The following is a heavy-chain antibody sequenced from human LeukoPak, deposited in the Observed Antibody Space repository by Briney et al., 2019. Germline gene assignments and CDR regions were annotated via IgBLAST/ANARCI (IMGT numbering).Heavy chain of an antibody. CDR1: GGSISSGGYY. V-gene: IGHV4-30-2*01. CDR3: ARDLADSSGYHTNNFDY. Sequence: SQTLSLTCTVSGGSISSGGYYWSWIRQPPGKGLEWIGYIYHSGSTYYNPSLKSRVTISVDRSKNQFSLKLSSVTAADTAVYYCARDLADSSGYHTNNFDYWGQGTLVTVSS. J-gene: IGHJ4*02. CDR2: IYHSGST. D-gene: IGHD3-22*01.